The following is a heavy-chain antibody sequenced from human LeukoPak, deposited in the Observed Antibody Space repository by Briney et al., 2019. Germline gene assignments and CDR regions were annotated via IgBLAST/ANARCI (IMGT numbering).Heavy chain of an antibody. J-gene: IGHJ4*02. Sequence: QPGGSLRLSCAASGFTFSSHGMHWVRQAPGKGLEWVAFIRYDGSNKNYADSVKGRFTISRDNSKNTLYLQMNSLKPDDTAMYYCAKSIPAIAVAVSTRQWGQGTLVTVSS. V-gene: IGHV3-30*02. CDR1: GFTFSSHG. CDR2: IRYDGSNK. CDR3: AKSIPAIAVAVSTRQ. D-gene: IGHD6-19*01.